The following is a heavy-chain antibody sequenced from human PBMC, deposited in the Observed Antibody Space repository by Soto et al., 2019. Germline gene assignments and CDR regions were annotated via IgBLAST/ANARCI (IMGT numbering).Heavy chain of an antibody. J-gene: IGHJ4*02. V-gene: IGHV4-34*01. D-gene: IGHD2-21*02. CDR1: GGSFSGYY. Sequence: SETLTLTCAVYGGSFSGYYWSWIRQPPGKGLEWIGEINHSGSTNYNPSLKSRVTISVDTSKNQFSLKLSSVTAADTAVYYCARVAPYIRRIVVVTANPFDYWGQGTLVTVSS. CDR2: INHSGST. CDR3: ARVAPYIRRIVVVTANPFDY.